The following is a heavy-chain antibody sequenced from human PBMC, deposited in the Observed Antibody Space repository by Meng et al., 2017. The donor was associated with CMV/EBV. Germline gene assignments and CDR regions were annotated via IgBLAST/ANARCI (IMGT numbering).Heavy chain of an antibody. Sequence: SVTVSCKASGFTFISSSVQWVRQARGQPLEWIGWIVVETGNTNYAQKFQERVTISRDMSTNTAYMDVSSLTSDDSAVYYCAAASSWDYYYYNAFDVWGQGTTVTVSS. CDR2: IVVETGNT. V-gene: IGHV1-58*01. CDR1: GFTFISSS. D-gene: IGHD1-26*01. CDR3: AAASSWDYYYYNAFDV. J-gene: IGHJ6*02.